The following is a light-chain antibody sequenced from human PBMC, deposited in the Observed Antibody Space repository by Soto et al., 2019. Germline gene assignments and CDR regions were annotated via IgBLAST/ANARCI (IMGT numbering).Light chain of an antibody. Sequence: IVMTQSPDSLAVSLGERATINCKSSQSVLYNSDNKNYLAWYQQNAGQPPKLLIYWASTRDSGVPDRFSGSGSGADFTLTINNLQAEDLAVYYCQPDYTTLRFGGGTKVEIK. CDR2: WAS. CDR1: QSVLYNSDNKNY. J-gene: IGKJ4*02. V-gene: IGKV4-1*01. CDR3: QPDYTTLR.